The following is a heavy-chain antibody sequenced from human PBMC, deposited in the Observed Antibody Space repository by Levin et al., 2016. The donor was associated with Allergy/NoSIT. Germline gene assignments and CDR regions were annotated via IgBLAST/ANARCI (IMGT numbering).Heavy chain of an antibody. CDR3: ARVGLETTVTTLLWWYFDL. CDR2: IWYDGSNK. V-gene: IGHV3-33*01. CDR1: GFTFSSYG. J-gene: IGHJ2*01. Sequence: GESLKISCAASGFTFSSYGMHWVRQAPGKGLEWVAVIWYDGSNKYYADSVKGRFTISRDNSKNTLYLQMNSLRAEDTAVYYCARVGLETTVTTLLWWYFDLWGRGTLVTVSS. D-gene: IGHD4-17*01.